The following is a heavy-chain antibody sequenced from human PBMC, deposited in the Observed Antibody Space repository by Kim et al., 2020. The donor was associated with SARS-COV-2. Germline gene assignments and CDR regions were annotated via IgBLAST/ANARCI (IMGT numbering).Heavy chain of an antibody. Sequence: GGSLRLSCAASGFTFSSYWMHWVRQAPGKGLVWVSRIKTDGSTTIYADSVKGRFTISRDNAKNTLYLQMNSLRAEDTAVYYCARDLGWLLYDHWGQGTLVTVSS. CDR1: GFTFSSYW. D-gene: IGHD3-3*01. V-gene: IGHV3-74*01. J-gene: IGHJ4*02. CDR2: IKTDGSTT. CDR3: ARDLGWLLYDH.